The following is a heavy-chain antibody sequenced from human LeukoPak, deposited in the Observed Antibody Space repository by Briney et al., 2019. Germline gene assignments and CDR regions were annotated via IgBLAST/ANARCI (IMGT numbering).Heavy chain of an antibody. CDR3: ARHTLVGARNAFDI. J-gene: IGHJ3*02. CDR2: INHSGST. D-gene: IGHD1-26*01. Sequence: SETLSLTCAVYGGSFSGYYWSSIRQPPGKGLEWIGEINHSGSTNYNPSLKSRVTISVDTSKNQFSLKLNSVTAADTAVYYCARHTLVGARNAFDIWGQGTMVTVSS. V-gene: IGHV4-34*01. CDR1: GGSFSGYY.